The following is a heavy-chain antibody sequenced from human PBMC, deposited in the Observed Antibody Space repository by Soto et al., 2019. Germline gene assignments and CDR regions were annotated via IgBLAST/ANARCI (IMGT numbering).Heavy chain of an antibody. D-gene: IGHD1-1*01. CDR1: GYTFSVYH. V-gene: IGHV1-2*02. Sequence: QVHLVPSGAEVKQPGASVKVSCKASGYTFSVYHMHWVRQAPGQGLEWMGWVHPNSGGTNYAQSFEGRVTMTRDTSINTAYMELSRLTSDDTAVYYCAKELQMGMDVWGQGTTVTVSS. CDR3: AKELQMGMDV. J-gene: IGHJ6*02. CDR2: VHPNSGGT.